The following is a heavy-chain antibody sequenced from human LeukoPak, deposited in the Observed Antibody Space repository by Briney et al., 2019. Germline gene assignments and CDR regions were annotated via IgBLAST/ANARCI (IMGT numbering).Heavy chain of an antibody. Sequence: NPSETLSLTCAVYGGSFSGYYWSWIRQPPGKGLEWIGEINHSGSTNYNPSLKSRVTISVDTSKNQFSLKLSSVTAADTAVYYCARNWNYFLRAFDIWGQGTMVTVSS. D-gene: IGHD1-7*01. CDR3: ARNWNYFLRAFDI. CDR1: GGSFSGYY. V-gene: IGHV4-34*01. J-gene: IGHJ3*02. CDR2: INHSGST.